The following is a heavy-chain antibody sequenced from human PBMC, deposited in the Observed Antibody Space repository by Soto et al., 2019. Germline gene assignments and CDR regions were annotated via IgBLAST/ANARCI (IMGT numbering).Heavy chain of an antibody. CDR2: IDPSDSYT. D-gene: IGHD2-2*01. J-gene: IGHJ6*02. Sequence: PGESLKISCKGSGYSFTSYWISWVRQMPGKGLEWMGRIDPSDSYTNYSPSFQGHVTISADKSISTAYLQWSSLKASDTAMYYCARHCSSTSCLSPYYYYGMDVWGQGTTVTVSS. CDR3: ARHCSSTSCLSPYYYYGMDV. CDR1: GYSFTSYW. V-gene: IGHV5-10-1*01.